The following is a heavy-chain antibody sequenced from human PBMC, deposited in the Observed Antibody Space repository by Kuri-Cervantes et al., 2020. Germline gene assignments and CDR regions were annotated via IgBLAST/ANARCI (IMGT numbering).Heavy chain of an antibody. CDR2: ISYDGSNK. V-gene: IGHV3-30-3*01. D-gene: IGHD3-9*01. Sequence: GGSLRLSCAASGFTFSSYAMSWVRQAPGKGLEWVAVISYDGSNKYCADSVKGRFTISRDNSKNTLYLQMNSLRAEDTAVYYCARGRTWYYDILTGYLFDYWGQGTLVTVSS. CDR3: ARGRTWYYDILTGYLFDY. J-gene: IGHJ4*02. CDR1: GFTFSSYA.